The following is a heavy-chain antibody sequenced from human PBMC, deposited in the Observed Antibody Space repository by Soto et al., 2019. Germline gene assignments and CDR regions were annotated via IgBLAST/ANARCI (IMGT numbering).Heavy chain of an antibody. V-gene: IGHV3-48*04. CDR2: ISSSGSTI. J-gene: IGHJ6*02. CDR3: ARGAAAGTSLYYYYGMDV. CDR1: GFTFSSYA. Sequence: EVQLLESGGGLVQPGGSLRLSCAASGFTFSSYAMSWVRQAPGKGLEWVSYISSSGSTIYYADSVKGRFTISRDNAKNSLYLQMNSLRAEDTAVYYCARGAAAGTSLYYYYGMDVWGQGTTVTVSS. D-gene: IGHD6-13*01.